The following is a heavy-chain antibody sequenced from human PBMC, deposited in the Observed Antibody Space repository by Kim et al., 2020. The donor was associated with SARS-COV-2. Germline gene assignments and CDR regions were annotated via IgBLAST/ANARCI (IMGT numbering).Heavy chain of an antibody. CDR2: ISPDGSEK. J-gene: IGHJ4*02. CDR1: GLTFRSLW. V-gene: IGHV3-7*01. CDR3: VQEANNH. Sequence: GGSLRLSCAASGLTFRSLWMTWVRQAPGKGLEWVAHISPDGSEKYYVDSVKGRFTISRNNAENSVSLQMNSLSVEDTALYYCVQEANNHWGQGTLVTVSS.